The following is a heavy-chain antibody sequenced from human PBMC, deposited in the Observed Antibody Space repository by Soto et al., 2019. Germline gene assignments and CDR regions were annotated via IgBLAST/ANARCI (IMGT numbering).Heavy chain of an antibody. Sequence: AASVKVSCKASGYTFTSYDINWVRQATGQGLEWMGWMNPNSGNTGYAQKFQGRVTMTRNTSISTAYMELSSLRSEDTAVYYCARVQVEWLLYRCQPDGYYGMDVWGQGTTVTVSS. J-gene: IGHJ6*02. CDR3: ARVQVEWLLYRCQPDGYYGMDV. D-gene: IGHD3-3*01. CDR1: GYTFTSYD. V-gene: IGHV1-8*01. CDR2: MNPNSGNT.